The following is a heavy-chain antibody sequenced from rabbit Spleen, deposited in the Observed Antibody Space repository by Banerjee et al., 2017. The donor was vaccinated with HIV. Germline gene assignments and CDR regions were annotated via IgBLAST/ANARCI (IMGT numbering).Heavy chain of an antibody. J-gene: IGHJ6*01. CDR1: GVSFSFSSY. CDR2: IDAGSSAFT. V-gene: IGHV1S40*01. D-gene: IGHD1-1*01. CDR3: ARDTSSSFSSYGMDL. Sequence: SLEESGGDLVNPGAALTLTCTASGVSFSFSSYICWVRQAPGKGLEWIACIDAGSSAFTYFATWAKGRFTISKTSSTTVTLQVTRLTAADTATYFCARDTSSSFSSYGMDLWGPGTLVTVS.